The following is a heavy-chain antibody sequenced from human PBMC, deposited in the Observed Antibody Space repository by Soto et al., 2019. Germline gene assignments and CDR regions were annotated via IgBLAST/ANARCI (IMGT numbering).Heavy chain of an antibody. J-gene: IGHJ4*02. CDR1: GFTFSSYG. V-gene: IGHV3-30*18. CDR2: ISYDGSNK. Sequence: QVQLVESGGGVVQPGRSLRLSCAASGFTFSSYGMHWVRQAPGKGLEWVAVISYDGSNKYYADSVKGRFTISRDNSKNSLYLQMNSLRAEDTAVYYCAKEHVLELLIGSLDPFAYWGQGTLVTVSS. CDR3: AKEHVLELLIGSLDPFAY. D-gene: IGHD1-7*01.